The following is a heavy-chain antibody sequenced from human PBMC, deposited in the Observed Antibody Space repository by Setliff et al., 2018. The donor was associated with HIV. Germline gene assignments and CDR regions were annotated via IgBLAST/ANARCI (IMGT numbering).Heavy chain of an antibody. J-gene: IGHJ3*02. V-gene: IGHV4-38-2*02. CDR1: GYSISSGYY. CDR3: ARGTTLNVVPDAFDI. D-gene: IGHD4-17*01. Sequence: PSETLSLTCTVTGYSISSGYYWAWIRQPPGKGLEWIGYIYHAGNTYYNPSLKSRVTISVDTSTNQISLRLNSLTAADPAVYYCARGTTLNVVPDAFDIWGQGTMGTVSS. CDR2: IYHAGNT.